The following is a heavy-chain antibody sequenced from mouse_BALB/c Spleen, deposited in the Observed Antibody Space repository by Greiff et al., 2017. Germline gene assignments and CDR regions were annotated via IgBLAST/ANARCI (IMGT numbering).Heavy chain of an antibody. CDR3: ARSRYREYYDAMDY. D-gene: IGHD2-14*01. V-gene: IGHV1-18*01. CDR1: GYSFTGYT. J-gene: IGHJ4*01. CDR2: INPYNGGT. Sequence: VQLQESGPELVKPGASLKISCKASGYSFTGYTMNWVKQSHGKNLEWIGLINPYNGGTSYNQKFKSKATLTVDKSSSTAYMVLLSLTHEDSAVYYCARSRYREYYDAMDYWGQGTSVTVSS.